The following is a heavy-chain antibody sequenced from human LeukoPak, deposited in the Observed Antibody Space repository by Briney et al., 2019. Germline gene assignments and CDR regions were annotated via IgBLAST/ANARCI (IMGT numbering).Heavy chain of an antibody. V-gene: IGHV1-46*01. CDR3: ARDRVAAAGTGDYYYGMDV. Sequence: ASVKVSCKASGYTFTSYYMHWVRQAPGRGLEWMGIINPSGGSTSYAQKFQGRVTMTRGTSTSTVYMELSSLRSEDTAVYYCARDRVAAAGTGDYYYGMDVWGQGTTVTVSS. J-gene: IGHJ6*02. CDR1: GYTFTSYY. CDR2: INPSGGST. D-gene: IGHD6-13*01.